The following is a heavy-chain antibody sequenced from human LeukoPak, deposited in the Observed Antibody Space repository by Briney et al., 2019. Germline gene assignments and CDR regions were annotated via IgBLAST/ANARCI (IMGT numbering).Heavy chain of an antibody. J-gene: IGHJ6*03. CDR1: GYTFTSYD. CDR2: MNPNSGNT. V-gene: IGHV1-8*01. D-gene: IGHD2-2*01. CDR3: ARARSDIVVVPAASHYYYYYMDV. Sequence: PVASVKVSCKASGYTFTSYDINWVRQATGQGLEWMGWMNPNSGNTGYAQKFQGRVTMTRNTSISTAYMELSSLRSEDTAVYYCARARSDIVVVPAASHYYYYYMDVWGKGTTVTVSS.